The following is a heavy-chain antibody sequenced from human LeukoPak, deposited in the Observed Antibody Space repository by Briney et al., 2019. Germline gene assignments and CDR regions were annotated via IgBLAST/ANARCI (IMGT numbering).Heavy chain of an antibody. CDR2: MNPNSGNT. Sequence: ASVKVSCKASGYTFTSYDINWVRQATGQGLEWMGWMNPNSGNTGYAQKLQGRVTMTRNTSISTAYMELSSLRSEGTAVYYCARGQREPLIVTDAFDIWGQGTMVTVSS. CDR3: ARGQREPLIVTDAFDI. CDR1: GYTFTSYD. D-gene: IGHD3-22*01. J-gene: IGHJ3*02. V-gene: IGHV1-8*01.